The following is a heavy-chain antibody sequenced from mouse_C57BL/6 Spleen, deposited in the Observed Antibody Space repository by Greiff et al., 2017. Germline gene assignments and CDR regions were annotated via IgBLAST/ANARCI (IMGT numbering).Heavy chain of an antibody. CDR3: TRGYLAWFAY. J-gene: IGHJ3*01. D-gene: IGHD2-2*01. V-gene: IGHV1-15*01. CDR1: GYTFTDYE. CDR2: IDPETGGT. Sequence: QVQLQQSGAELVRPGASVTLSCKASGYTFTDYEMHWVKQTPVHGLEWIGAIDPETGGTAYNQKFKGKAILTADKSSSTAYMELRSLTSEDSAVYYCTRGYLAWFAYWAQGTLVTVSA.